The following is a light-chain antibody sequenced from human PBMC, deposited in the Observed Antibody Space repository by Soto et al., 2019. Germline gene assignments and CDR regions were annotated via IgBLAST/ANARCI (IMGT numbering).Light chain of an antibody. V-gene: IGLV2-14*01. J-gene: IGLJ2*01. CDR2: DVS. CDR1: SSDIGRRND. CDR3: SSYRFDSTI. Sequence: QSALTQPASVSGSPGQSITFSCTGTSSDIGRRNDVSWYQQYPGTAPKLIIYDVSNRPSGVSSRFSGSKSGNTASLTISGLQAEDEADYYCSSYRFDSTIFGGGTKLTVL.